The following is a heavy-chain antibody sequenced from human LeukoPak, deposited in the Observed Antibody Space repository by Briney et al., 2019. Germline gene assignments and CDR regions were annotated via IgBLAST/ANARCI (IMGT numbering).Heavy chain of an antibody. Sequence: PGGSLRLSCAASGFTFSSYSMNWVRQTPGKELEWVSSISSSSSSYIYYADSVKGRFTISRDNAKNSLYLQMNSLRAEDTAVYYCARDQGSITMVRGVIIGLAAFDIWGQGTMVTVSS. CDR3: ARDQGSITMVRGVIIGLAAFDI. CDR2: ISSSSSSYI. V-gene: IGHV3-21*01. D-gene: IGHD3-10*01. J-gene: IGHJ3*02. CDR1: GFTFSSYS.